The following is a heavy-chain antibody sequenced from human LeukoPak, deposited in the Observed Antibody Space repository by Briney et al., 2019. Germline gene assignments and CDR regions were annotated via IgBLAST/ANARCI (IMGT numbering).Heavy chain of an antibody. D-gene: IGHD3-22*01. J-gene: IGHJ4*02. Sequence: SETLSLTCAVYGGSFSGYYWSWIRQPPGKGLEWIGEINHSGSTNYNPSLKSRVTISVDTSKNQFSLKLRSVTAADTAVYYCARVRGYYYDSSGTRWGQGTLVTVSS. CDR3: ARVRGYYYDSSGTR. CDR2: INHSGST. V-gene: IGHV4-34*01. CDR1: GGSFSGYY.